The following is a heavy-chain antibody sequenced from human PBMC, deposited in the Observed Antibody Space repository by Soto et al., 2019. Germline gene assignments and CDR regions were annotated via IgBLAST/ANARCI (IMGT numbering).Heavy chain of an antibody. CDR3: ARDGRVAARLPHDY. CDR1: GYSFSSYG. J-gene: IGHJ4*02. V-gene: IGHV1-18*01. Sequence: GASVKVSCKASGYSFSSYGITWVRQAPGQGLEWMGWISVYNANTKYAQKVPGRVTMSTDTSTSTAYMELRSLRSDDTAVYYCARDGRVAARLPHDYWGQGTLVTVSS. CDR2: ISVYNANT. D-gene: IGHD6-6*01.